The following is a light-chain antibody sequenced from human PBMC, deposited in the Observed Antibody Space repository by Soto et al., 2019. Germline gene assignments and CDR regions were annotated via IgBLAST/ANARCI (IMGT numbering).Light chain of an antibody. J-gene: IGKJ2*01. CDR1: QSIGIY. CDR3: QQSFNSPMYT. V-gene: IGKV1-39*01. CDR2: AAS. Sequence: DLPMTQSPSSLSASVGDRVTITCRASQSIGIYVNWYQQKPGNAPKLLIYAASILQSGVPSRFSGSGSGTDFTLTISSLQPEDFATYYCQQSFNSPMYTFGQGTQLEIK.